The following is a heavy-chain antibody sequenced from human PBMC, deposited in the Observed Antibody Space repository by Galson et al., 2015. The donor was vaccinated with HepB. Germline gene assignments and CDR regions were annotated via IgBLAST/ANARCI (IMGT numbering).Heavy chain of an antibody. CDR2: INPNSGGT. Sequence: SVKVSCKASGYTFTGYYMHWVRQAPGQGLEWMGWINPNSGGTNYAQKFQGWVTMTRDTSISTAYMELSRLRSDDTAVYYCARATRITMIVVVNSGGYDAFDIWGQGTMVTVSS. CDR1: GYTFTGYY. J-gene: IGHJ3*02. V-gene: IGHV1-2*04. D-gene: IGHD3-22*01. CDR3: ARATRITMIVVVNSGGYDAFDI.